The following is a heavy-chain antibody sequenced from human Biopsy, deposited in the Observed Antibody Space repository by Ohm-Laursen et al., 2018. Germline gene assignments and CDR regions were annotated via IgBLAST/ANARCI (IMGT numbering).Heavy chain of an antibody. D-gene: IGHD1-1*01. CDR1: GFSLSSTGMR. CDR3: ARTRAHNFGALEF. V-gene: IGHV2-70*04. CDR2: IDWNDDK. Sequence: TQTLTLTRSFSGFSLSSTGMRISWVRQPPGKALECLGRIDWNDDKFYSPSLETRLSLSKDTTTNQVVLTLTDVDPEDTATYYCARTRAHNFGALEFWGQGILVTVSS. J-gene: IGHJ4*01.